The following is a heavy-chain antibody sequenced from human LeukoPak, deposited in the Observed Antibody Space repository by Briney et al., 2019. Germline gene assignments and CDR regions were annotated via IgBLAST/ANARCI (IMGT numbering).Heavy chain of an antibody. V-gene: IGHV3-30*04. D-gene: IGHD6-13*01. J-gene: IGHJ6*02. CDR3: ANDAVRYSSSWYLWDYYYYYGMDV. CDR2: ISYDGSNK. Sequence: GGSLRLSCAASGFTFSSYAMHWVRQAPGKGLEWVAVISYDGSNKYYAGSVKGRFTISRDNSKNTLYLQMNSLRAEDTAVYYCANDAVRYSSSWYLWDYYYYYGMDVWGQGTTVTVSS. CDR1: GFTFSSYA.